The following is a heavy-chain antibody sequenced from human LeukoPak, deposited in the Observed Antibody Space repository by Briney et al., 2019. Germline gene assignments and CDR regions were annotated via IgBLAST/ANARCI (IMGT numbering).Heavy chain of an antibody. Sequence: SETLSLTCAVYGGSFSGYYWSWIRQPPGKGLEWIGEINHSGSTNYNPSLKSRVTISVDTSKNQFSLKLSSVTAADTAVYYCARLWDSYASTWGQGTLVTVSS. CDR2: INHSGST. V-gene: IGHV4-34*09. D-gene: IGHD5-18*01. J-gene: IGHJ5*02. CDR1: GGSFSGYY. CDR3: ARLWDSYAST.